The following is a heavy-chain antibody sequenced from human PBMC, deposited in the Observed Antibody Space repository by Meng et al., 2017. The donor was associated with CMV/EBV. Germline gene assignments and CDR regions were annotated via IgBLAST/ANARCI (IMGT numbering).Heavy chain of an antibody. Sequence: GESLKISRKGSGFRFTTYWLGWVRQKPGKGLEWMGIIYTGDSDTKYSPAFQGQVTISVDKSITTAFLQWTSLMASDTAMYYCAGRSGGYRPDFDYWGQGTLVTVSS. J-gene: IGHJ4*02. CDR2: IYTGDSDT. D-gene: IGHD1-26*01. CDR1: GFRFTTYW. CDR3: AGRSGGYRPDFDY. V-gene: IGHV5-51*01.